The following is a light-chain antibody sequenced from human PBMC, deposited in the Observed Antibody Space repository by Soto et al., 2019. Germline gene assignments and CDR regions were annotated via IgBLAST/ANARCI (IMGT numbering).Light chain of an antibody. CDR2: AAS. Sequence: DIQMTQSPSSLSASVGDRVTITCRASQGISNYLAWYQQKPGKVPKLLIYAASTLQSGVPSRFSGSGSGTDFTLTISSLQPEEGATYYCQKYHSAPLIPCGQGTRLEIK. CDR1: QGISNY. CDR3: QKYHSAPLIP. V-gene: IGKV1-27*01. J-gene: IGKJ5*01.